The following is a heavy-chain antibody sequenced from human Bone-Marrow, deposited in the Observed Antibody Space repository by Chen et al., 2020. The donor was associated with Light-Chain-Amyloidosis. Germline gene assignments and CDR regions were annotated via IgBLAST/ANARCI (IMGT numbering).Heavy chain of an antibody. CDR1: GVTFNNAW. CDR2: IKSKTDGETT. J-gene: IGHJ6*03. D-gene: IGHD2-8*02. V-gene: IGHV3-15*01. CDR3: ATGTPGGYYQYYYMDV. Sequence: EVQLVESGGGLINPGGSLRLSCAASGVTFNNAWMSWVRQAPGKGLEWVGRIKSKTDGETTDYAAPVKGRFTISRDDSTDTLYLQMDSLKTEDTAVYYCATGTPGGYYQYYYMDVWGQGTTVIVSS.